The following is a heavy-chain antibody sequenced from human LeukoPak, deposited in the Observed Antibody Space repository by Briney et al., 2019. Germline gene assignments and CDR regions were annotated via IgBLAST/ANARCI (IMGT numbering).Heavy chain of an antibody. V-gene: IGHV1-18*04. CDR2: ISAYNGNT. Sequence: GASVKVSCKASGYTFTNYYIHWVRQAPGQGLEWMGWISAYNGNTNYAQKLQGRVTMTTDTSTSTAYMELRSLRSDDTAVYYCARGYYYDSSGPLDYWGQGTLVTVSS. J-gene: IGHJ4*02. D-gene: IGHD3-22*01. CDR3: ARGYYYDSSGPLDY. CDR1: GYTFTNYY.